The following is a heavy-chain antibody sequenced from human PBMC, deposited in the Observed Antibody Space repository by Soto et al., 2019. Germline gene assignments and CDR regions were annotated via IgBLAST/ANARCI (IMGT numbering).Heavy chain of an antibody. CDR3: ARPVSGWYFDAFDI. J-gene: IGHJ3*02. CDR1: GFTFSTYA. CDR2: LSGSGAGNI. V-gene: IGHV3-23*01. Sequence: GGSLRLSCAASGFTFSTYAMSWVRQAPGEGLEWVAALSGSGAGNIYYAQSVKGRFTISRDNSKNTLYLQLSSLRVEDTAVYYCARPVSGWYFDAFDIWGQGTMVTVSS. D-gene: IGHD6-19*01.